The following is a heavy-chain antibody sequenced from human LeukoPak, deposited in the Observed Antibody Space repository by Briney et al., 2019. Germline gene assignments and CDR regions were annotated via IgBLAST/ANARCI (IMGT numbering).Heavy chain of an antibody. J-gene: IGHJ4*02. Sequence: PGGSLRLSCAASGFTFGDHYLAWVRQAPGKGLEWVGLIRNKAASYTTEYAASVKGRFTISRDDSKNSVYLQLNSLKTEDTAVYYCARDHYGGVDYWGQGTLVTVSS. CDR2: IRNKAASYTT. CDR1: GFTFGDHY. CDR3: ARDHYGGVDY. D-gene: IGHD4-23*01. V-gene: IGHV3-72*01.